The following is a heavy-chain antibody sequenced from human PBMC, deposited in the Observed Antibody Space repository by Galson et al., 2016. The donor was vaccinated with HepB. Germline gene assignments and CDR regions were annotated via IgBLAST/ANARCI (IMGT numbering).Heavy chain of an antibody. CDR3: AREGRLRVNWNPENPYYYYGLDV. CDR2: IYTAGTT. J-gene: IGHJ6*04. V-gene: IGHV4-61*09. Sequence: TLSLTCTVSGGSISSAYYSWSWIRQPAGKGLEWIGHIYTAGTTNYSPSLKSRVSISLDTSRNQVSLTLNSVTAADTAVYYCAREGRLRVNWNPENPYYYYGLDVWGKGTTVTVSS. D-gene: IGHD1-20*01. CDR1: GGSISSAYYS.